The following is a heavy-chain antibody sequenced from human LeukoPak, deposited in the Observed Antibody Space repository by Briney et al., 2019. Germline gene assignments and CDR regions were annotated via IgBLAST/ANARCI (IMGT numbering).Heavy chain of an antibody. J-gene: IGHJ5*02. CDR3: ARGDYDYGDYSPLTDGAMYNWFDP. CDR1: GGSFSGYY. CDR2: INHSGST. D-gene: IGHD4-17*01. Sequence: SETLSLTCAVYGGSFSGYYWSWIRQPPGKGLEWIGEINHSGSTNYNPSLKSRVTISVDTSKNQFSLKLSSVTAADTAVYYCARGDYDYGDYSPLTDGAMYNWFDPWGQGILVTVSS. V-gene: IGHV4-34*01.